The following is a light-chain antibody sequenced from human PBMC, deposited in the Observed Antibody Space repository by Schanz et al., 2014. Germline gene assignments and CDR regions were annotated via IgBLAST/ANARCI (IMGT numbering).Light chain of an antibody. CDR2: DVT. CDR1: SSDIGDDNY. V-gene: IGLV2-14*03. Sequence: QSALTQPASVSGSPGQSITISCTGSSSDIGDDNYVSWYQQHPGKAPKLMIFDVTYRPSGVSNRFSGSKSGNTASLTISGLQAEDEADYYCCSYVGHSTVLFGGGTKLTVL. J-gene: IGLJ2*01. CDR3: CSYVGHSTVL.